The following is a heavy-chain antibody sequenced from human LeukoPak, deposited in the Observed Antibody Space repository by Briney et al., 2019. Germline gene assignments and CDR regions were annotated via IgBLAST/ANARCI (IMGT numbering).Heavy chain of an antibody. CDR2: ISAYNGNT. V-gene: IGHV1-18*01. D-gene: IGHD2-2*02. J-gene: IGHJ4*02. Sequence: ASVKVSCKASGYTFTSYGISWVRQAPGQGLEWMRWISAYNGNTNYAQKLQGRVTMTTDTSTSTAYMELRSLRSDDTAVYYCATGGVYCSSTSCYTSPEYWGQGTLVTVSS. CDR1: GYTFTSYG. CDR3: ATGGVYCSSTSCYTSPEY.